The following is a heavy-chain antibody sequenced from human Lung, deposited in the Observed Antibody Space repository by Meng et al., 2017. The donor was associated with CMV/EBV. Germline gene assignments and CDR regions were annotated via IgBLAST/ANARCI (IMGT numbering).Heavy chain of an antibody. CDR3: ARDPAVLYYYYYGMEV. D-gene: IGHD3-16*01. CDR2: ISSSGSTI. CDR1: GFTFSSYE. Sequence: GESLKISCAASGFTFSSYEMNWVRQAPGKGLEWISYISSSGSTIYYADSVKGRFTISRDYAKNSLYLQMNSLRAEDSAVYYCARDPAVLYYYYYGMEVWGQGTTVTVSS. V-gene: IGHV3-48*03. J-gene: IGHJ6*02.